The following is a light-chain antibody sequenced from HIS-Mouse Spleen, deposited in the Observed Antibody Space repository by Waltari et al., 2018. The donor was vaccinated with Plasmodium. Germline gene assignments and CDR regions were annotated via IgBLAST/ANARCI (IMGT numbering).Light chain of an antibody. CDR2: GNS. V-gene: IGLV1-40*01. CDR3: QSYDSSLSGSM. Sequence: QSVLTQPPSVSGAPGQRVTISCPGSSSNIGAGYDVPWYQQLPGTAPKLLIYGNSNRPSGVPDRFSGSKSGTSASLAITGLQAEDEADYYCQSYDSSLSGSMFGGGTKLTVL. CDR1: SSNIGAGYD. J-gene: IGLJ3*02.